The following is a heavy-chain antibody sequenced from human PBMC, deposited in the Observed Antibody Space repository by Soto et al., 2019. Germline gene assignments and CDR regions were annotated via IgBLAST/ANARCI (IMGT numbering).Heavy chain of an antibody. CDR3: ARRPTYYYDSSGYYYSWFDP. D-gene: IGHD3-22*01. J-gene: IGHJ5*02. V-gene: IGHV5-51*01. Sequence: GESLKISCKGSGYSFTSYWIGWVRQMPGKGLEWMGIIYPGDSDTRYSPSFQGQVTISADKSISTAYLQWSSLKASDTAMYYCARRPTYYYDSSGYYYSWFDPWGQGTLITVSS. CDR1: GYSFTSYW. CDR2: IYPGDSDT.